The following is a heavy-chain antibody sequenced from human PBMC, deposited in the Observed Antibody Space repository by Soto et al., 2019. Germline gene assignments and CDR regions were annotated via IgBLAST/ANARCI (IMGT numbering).Heavy chain of an antibody. CDR2: IIPIFGTA. D-gene: IGHD1-26*01. CDR3: ARKSYDYYYGGMDV. J-gene: IGHJ6*02. Sequence: QVQLVQSGAEVKKPGSSVKVSCKASGGTFSSYAINWVRQAPGQGLEWMGGIIPIFGTANYEQKFQGRVTITADESTITVYMELSSLRSEDTAGYYCARKSYDYYYGGMDVWGQETTVTVSS. CDR1: GGTFSSYA. V-gene: IGHV1-69*12.